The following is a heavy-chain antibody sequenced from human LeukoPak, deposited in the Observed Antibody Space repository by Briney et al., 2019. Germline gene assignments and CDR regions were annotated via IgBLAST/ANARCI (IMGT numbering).Heavy chain of an antibody. D-gene: IGHD3-16*02. J-gene: IGHJ4*02. Sequence: GGSLRLSCAASGFTFSSYAMHWVCQAPGKGLEWVAVISYDGSNKYYADSVKGRFTISRDNSKNTLYLQMNSLRAEDTAVYYCARVYYDYVWGSYRRYFGYWGQGTLVTVSS. CDR3: ARVYYDYVWGSYRRYFGY. V-gene: IGHV3-30-3*01. CDR1: GFTFSSYA. CDR2: ISYDGSNK.